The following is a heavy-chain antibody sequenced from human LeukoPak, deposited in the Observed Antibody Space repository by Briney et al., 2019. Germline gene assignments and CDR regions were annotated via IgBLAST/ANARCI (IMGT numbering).Heavy chain of an antibody. CDR2: ISYDGSNK. CDR3: AKDHSSSWYYFDY. J-gene: IGHJ4*02. V-gene: IGHV3-30*18. D-gene: IGHD6-13*01. CDR1: GFTFSSYG. Sequence: GGSLRLSCAASGFTFSSYGMHWVRQAPGKGLEWVAVISYDGSNKDYGDSVKGRFTISRDNSKNTLYLQMNSLRDEDTAVCYCAKDHSSSWYYFDYWGQGTLVTVSS.